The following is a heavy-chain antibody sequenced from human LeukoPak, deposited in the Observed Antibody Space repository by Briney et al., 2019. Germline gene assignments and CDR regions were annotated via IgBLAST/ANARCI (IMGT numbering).Heavy chain of an antibody. V-gene: IGHV3-15*01. CDR1: GFNFGDYA. CDR2: IKIKTDGGTT. D-gene: IGHD3-22*01. J-gene: IGHJ4*02. CDR3: TTDLGYDSSGYYHSFDY. Sequence: GVSLRLSCTASGFNFGDYAMSWVRQAPGKGLEWVGRIKIKTDGGTTDYAAPVKGRFTISRDDSKNTPYLQMNSLKTEDTAVYYCTTDLGYDSSGYYHSFDYWGRGTLVTVSS.